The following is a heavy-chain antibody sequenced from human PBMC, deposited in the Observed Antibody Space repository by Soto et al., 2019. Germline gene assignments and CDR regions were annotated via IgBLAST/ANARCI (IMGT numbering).Heavy chain of an antibody. V-gene: IGHV1-69*12. CDR1: GGTFSSYA. D-gene: IGHD3-16*01. J-gene: IGHJ1*01. CDR3: ARSASPSPTWGYCQH. Sequence: QVQLVQSGAEVKKPGSSVKVSCKASGGTFSSYAISWVRQAPGQGLEWMGGIIPIFGTANYAQKCQGRVTITADESTSPAYMELSSLRSEDTAVYYCARSASPSPTWGYCQHWGQCTLVTVSS. CDR2: IIPIFGTA.